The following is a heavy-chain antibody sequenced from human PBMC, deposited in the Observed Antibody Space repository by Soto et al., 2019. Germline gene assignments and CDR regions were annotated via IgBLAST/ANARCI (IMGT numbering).Heavy chain of an antibody. Sequence: GGSLRLSCAASGFTFSNAWMSWVRQAPGKGLEWVGRIKIKTDGGTTDYAAPVKGRFTISRDDSKNTLYLQMNSLKTEDTAVYYCTTGAYYFDYWGQGTLVTVSS. J-gene: IGHJ4*02. CDR1: GFTFSNAW. V-gene: IGHV3-15*01. CDR2: IKIKTDGGTT. CDR3: TTGAYYFDY.